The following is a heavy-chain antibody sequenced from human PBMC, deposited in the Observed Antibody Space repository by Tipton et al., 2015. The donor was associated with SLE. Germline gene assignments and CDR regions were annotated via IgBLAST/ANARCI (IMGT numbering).Heavy chain of an antibody. CDR2: ISYDGSDK. CDR3: ARVLGSYYVMDA. CDR1: GFTFSTYA. V-gene: IGHV3-30*04. Sequence: SLRLSCAASGFTFSTYAMHWVRQAPGKGLEWVAVISYDGSDKYYADSVKGRFTISRDNSKNTLYLQMNSLRPEDTAVYYCARVLGSYYVMDAWGQGTTVTVSS. J-gene: IGHJ6*02.